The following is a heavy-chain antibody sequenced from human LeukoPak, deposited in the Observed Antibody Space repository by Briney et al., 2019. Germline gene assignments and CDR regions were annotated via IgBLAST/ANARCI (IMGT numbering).Heavy chain of an antibody. CDR2: ISSSGIYI. V-gene: IGHV3-21*01. D-gene: IGHD1-1*01. CDR1: GFTFSSYS. J-gene: IGHJ4*02. Sequence: GGSLRLSCAASGFTFSSYSMNWVRQAPGKGLEWVSSISSSGIYIYYADSVKGRFTISRDNAKNSLYLQMNSLRAEDTGVYYCAQAIERVVGTFDFWGQGTLVTVSS. CDR3: AQAIERVVGTFDF.